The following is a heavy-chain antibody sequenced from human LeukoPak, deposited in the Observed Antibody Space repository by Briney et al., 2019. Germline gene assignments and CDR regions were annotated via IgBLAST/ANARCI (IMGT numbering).Heavy chain of an antibody. CDR2: IIPILGIA. D-gene: IGHD4-17*01. Sequence: GASVKVSCKASGGTFSSYAISWVRQAPGQGLEWMGRIIPILGIANYAQKVQGRVTITADKSTSTAYMELSSLRSEDTAVYYCARGVYGDYGTFDYWGQGTLVTVSS. J-gene: IGHJ4*02. CDR3: ARGVYGDYGTFDY. CDR1: GGTFSSYA. V-gene: IGHV1-69*04.